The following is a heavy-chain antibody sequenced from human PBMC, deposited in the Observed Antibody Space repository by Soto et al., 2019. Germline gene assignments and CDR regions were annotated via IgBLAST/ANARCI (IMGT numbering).Heavy chain of an antibody. CDR2: ISGSAGST. V-gene: IGHV3-23*01. J-gene: IGHJ4*01. Sequence: GGSLRLSCTASGFTFSSYAMTWVRQAPGKGLEWVSGISGSAGSTYYADSVKGRFTISRDNSKNTLYLQMNSQRADDTALYYCAKDSPAATYFDYWGPGTLVTVSS. CDR3: AKDSPAATYFDY. D-gene: IGHD2-2*01. CDR1: GFTFSSYA.